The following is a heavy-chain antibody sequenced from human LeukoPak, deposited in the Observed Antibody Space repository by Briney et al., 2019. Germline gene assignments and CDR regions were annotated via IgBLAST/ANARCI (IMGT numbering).Heavy chain of an antibody. Sequence: GGSLRLSCAASGFTFSSYSMNWVRQAPGKGLEWVSSISSSSSYICYADSVKGRFTISRDNAKNSLYLQMNSLRAEDTAVYYCARDRHSGSYYEYDYWGQGTLVTVSS. CDR1: GFTFSSYS. V-gene: IGHV3-21*01. J-gene: IGHJ4*02. D-gene: IGHD1-26*01. CDR3: ARDRHSGSYYEYDY. CDR2: ISSSSSYI.